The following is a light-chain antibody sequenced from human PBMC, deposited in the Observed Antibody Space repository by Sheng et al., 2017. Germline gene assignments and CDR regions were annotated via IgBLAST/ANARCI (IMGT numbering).Light chain of an antibody. CDR3: AAWDDSLNGPYV. CDR2: SNN. CDR1: SSNIGSNT. J-gene: IGLJ1*01. Sequence: QSVLTQPPSASGTPGQRVTISCPGSSSNIGSNTVNWYRQLPGTAPKLLIYSNNQRPSGVPDRFSGSKSGTSASLAISGLQSEDEADYYCAAWDDSLNGPYVFGTGTKVTVL. V-gene: IGLV1-44*01.